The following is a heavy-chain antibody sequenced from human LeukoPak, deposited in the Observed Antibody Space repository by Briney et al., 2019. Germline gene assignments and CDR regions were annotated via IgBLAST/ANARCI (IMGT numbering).Heavy chain of an antibody. CDR2: ISGSGGST. Sequence: GGSLRLSCAASGFTFSSYAMSWVRQAPGKGLEWVSAISGSGGSTYYADSVKGRFTISRDNSKNTLYLQMNSLRAEDTAVYYCAVDRKDRWQYYFDYWGQGTLVTVSS. J-gene: IGHJ4*02. V-gene: IGHV3-23*01. D-gene: IGHD4-23*01. CDR1: GFTFSSYA. CDR3: AVDRKDRWQYYFDY.